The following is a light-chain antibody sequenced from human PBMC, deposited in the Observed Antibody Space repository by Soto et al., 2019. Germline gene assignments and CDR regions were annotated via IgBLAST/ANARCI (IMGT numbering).Light chain of an antibody. Sequence: EIVLTQSPGTLSLSPGERATLSCRASQSFRSSYLAWYQQRPGQAPRLLIYAASRRATGIPDRFSGSGSGTDFTLTISRLDPEDYAVYYCQQYGSSPGFTFGGGTKVEIK. V-gene: IGKV3-20*01. CDR1: QSFRSSY. CDR2: AAS. CDR3: QQYGSSPGFT. J-gene: IGKJ4*01.